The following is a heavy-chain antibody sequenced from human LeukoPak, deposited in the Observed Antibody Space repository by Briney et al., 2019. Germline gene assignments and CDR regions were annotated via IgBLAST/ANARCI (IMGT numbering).Heavy chain of an antibody. J-gene: IGHJ4*02. CDR1: GFTFSSYA. CDR2: ISYDGSNK. D-gene: IGHD2-15*01. CDR3: ARDTRYCSGGSCYSGLPFDY. Sequence: SGGSLRLSCAASGFTFSSYAMLWVRQAPGKGLEWVAVISYDGSNKYYADSVKGRFTISRDNSKNTLYLQMNSLRAEDTAVYYCARDTRYCSGGSCYSGLPFDYWGQGTLVTVSS. V-gene: IGHV3-30-3*01.